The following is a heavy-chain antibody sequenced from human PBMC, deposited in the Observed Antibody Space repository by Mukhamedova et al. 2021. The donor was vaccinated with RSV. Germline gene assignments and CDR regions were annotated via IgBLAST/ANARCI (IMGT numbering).Heavy chain of an antibody. CDR3: AGYCSSISCYFGY. Sequence: VISYDGSNKMYADSVKGRFTISRDNSKNTLFLQMNSLRTEDTAVYYCAGYCSSISCYFGYWGQGTLVTVSS. CDR2: ISYDGSNK. J-gene: IGHJ4*02. V-gene: IGHV3-30*03. D-gene: IGHD2-2*01.